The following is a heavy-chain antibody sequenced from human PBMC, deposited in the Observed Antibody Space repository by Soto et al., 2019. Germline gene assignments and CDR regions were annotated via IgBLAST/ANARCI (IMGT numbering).Heavy chain of an antibody. V-gene: IGHV3-21*01. CDR1: GFTFSSYS. CDR3: ARDFTYYYYYGMDV. CDR2: ISSSSSDI. Sequence: EVQLVESGGGLVKPGGSLRLSCAASGFTFSSYSMNWVRQAPGKGLEWVSSISSSSSDIYYADSVKGRFTISRDNAKNSLYLQMNSLRAEDTAVYYCARDFTYYYYYGMDVWGQGNTVTVSS. J-gene: IGHJ6*02.